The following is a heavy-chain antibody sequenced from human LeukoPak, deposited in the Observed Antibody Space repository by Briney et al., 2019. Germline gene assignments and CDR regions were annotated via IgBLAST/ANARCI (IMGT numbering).Heavy chain of an antibody. Sequence: AGGSLRLSCAASGFTFSSYWMSWVRQAPGKGLEWVANIKQDGSEKYYVDSVKGRFTISRDNAKNSLYLQMNSLRAEDTAFYYCARDSGFSGTQRGEYWGQGTLVTVSS. CDR1: GFTFSSYW. CDR3: ARDSGFSGTQRGEY. J-gene: IGHJ4*02. V-gene: IGHV3-7*01. D-gene: IGHD3/OR15-3a*01. CDR2: IKQDGSEK.